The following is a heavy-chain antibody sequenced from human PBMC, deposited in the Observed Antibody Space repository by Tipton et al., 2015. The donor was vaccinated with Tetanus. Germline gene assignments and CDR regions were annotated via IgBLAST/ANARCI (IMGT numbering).Heavy chain of an antibody. J-gene: IGHJ4*02. D-gene: IGHD2-2*01. Sequence: LRLSCTVSGGSISRSRYFWNWIRQRPGKGPEWIGYIYYNGNTHYNPALKSRVTISVDTSKNQFSLKLSSVTAADTAIYYCAREVPAAGHFDSWGQGTLVTVSS. CDR1: GGSISRSRYF. CDR3: AREVPAAGHFDS. CDR2: IYYNGNT. V-gene: IGHV4-61*01.